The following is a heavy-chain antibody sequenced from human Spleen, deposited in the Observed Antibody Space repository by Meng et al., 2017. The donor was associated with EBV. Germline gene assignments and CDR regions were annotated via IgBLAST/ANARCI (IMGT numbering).Heavy chain of an antibody. CDR2: ISTYNGNT. D-gene: IGHD2-8*02. V-gene: IGHV1-18*01. Sequence: QAHLVQSGGEVKKPGASVKVSCQASGDTFTSYGISWVRQAPGQGLEWMGLISTYNGNTNYAQKLQGRVTMTTDTSTNTVYMELRSLKSDDTAVYFCATSGVLKSSFLAHWGQGTLVTVSS. CDR3: ATSGVLKSSFLAH. CDR1: GDTFTSYG. J-gene: IGHJ4*02.